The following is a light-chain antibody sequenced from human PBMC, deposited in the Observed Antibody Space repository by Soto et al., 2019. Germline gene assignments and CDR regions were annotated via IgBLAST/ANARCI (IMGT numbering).Light chain of an antibody. J-gene: IGKJ1*01. V-gene: IGKV3-15*01. CDR1: QSVNSN. CDR2: GAS. CDR3: QKYNNWWT. Sequence: EIVMTQSPATLSVSPGERATLSCRASQSVNSNLAWYQQKPGQAPRLLLSGASTRATGIPARFSGSGSETEFTLTISSLQSEDFAVYYCQKYNNWWTFGQGTKVEMK.